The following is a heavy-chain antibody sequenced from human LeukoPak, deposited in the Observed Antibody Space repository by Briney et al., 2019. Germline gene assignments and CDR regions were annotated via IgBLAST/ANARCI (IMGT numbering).Heavy chain of an antibody. CDR1: GGSTSSYY. Sequence: PSETLSLTCTVSGGSTSSYYWSWIRQPPGKGLEWIGYIYYSGSTNYNPSLKSRVTISVDTSKNQFSLKLSSVTAADTAVYYCARGWFGELLYLEDWGQGTLVTVSS. D-gene: IGHD3-10*01. CDR2: IYYSGST. V-gene: IGHV4-59*01. CDR3: ARGWFGELLYLED. J-gene: IGHJ4*02.